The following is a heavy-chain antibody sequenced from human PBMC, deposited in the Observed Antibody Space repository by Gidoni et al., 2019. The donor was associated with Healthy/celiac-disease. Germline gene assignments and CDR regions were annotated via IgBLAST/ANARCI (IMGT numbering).Heavy chain of an antibody. D-gene: IGHD2-2*02. CDR3: ARDPISRYWSSTSCYREGWFDP. Sequence: QVQLVQSGAEVQKPGSSVQVSCQASGGTFTSYAISCLRQAPGQGLEWMGGIIPICGTANYAQKFQGRVTITADESTSTAYMELSSLRSEDTAVYYCARDPISRYWSSTSCYREGWFDPWGQGTLVTVSS. CDR1: GGTFTSYA. CDR2: IIPICGTA. J-gene: IGHJ5*02. V-gene: IGHV1-69*01.